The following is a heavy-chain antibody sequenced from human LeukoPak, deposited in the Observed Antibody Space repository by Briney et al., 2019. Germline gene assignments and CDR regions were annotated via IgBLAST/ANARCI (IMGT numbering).Heavy chain of an antibody. V-gene: IGHV3-21*01. CDR3: ARDGQRYYDFWSGYYSYYGMDV. D-gene: IGHD3-3*01. CDR1: GFTFSSYS. Sequence: GGSLRLSCAASGFTFSSYSTNCVRQGPGKGLEWVSSISSSSSYIYYADSVKRRFTISRDNAKNTLYLQMNSLRAEDTAVYYCARDGQRYYDFWSGYYSYYGMDVWGQGTTVTVSS. J-gene: IGHJ6*02. CDR2: ISSSSSYI.